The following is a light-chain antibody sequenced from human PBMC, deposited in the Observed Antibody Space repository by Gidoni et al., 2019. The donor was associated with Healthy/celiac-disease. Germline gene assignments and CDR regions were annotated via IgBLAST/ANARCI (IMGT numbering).Light chain of an antibody. CDR1: QSVSSIY. CDR3: QQYGSSPGWT. CDR2: GAS. J-gene: IGKJ1*01. V-gene: IGKV3-20*01. Sequence: EIVLTPSPGTLSLSPGERATLSCRARQSVSSIYVAWYQQKPGQTPRLLIYGASSRATGIPDSFSCSGSGTVFTRTISSLEHEDFAVYYCQQYGSSPGWTFGQGTKVEIK.